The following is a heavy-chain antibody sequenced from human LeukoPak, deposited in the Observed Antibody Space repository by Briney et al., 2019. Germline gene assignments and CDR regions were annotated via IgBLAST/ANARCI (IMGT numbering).Heavy chain of an antibody. Sequence: PSETLSLTCTVSGGSISSYYWSWIRQPPGKGLEWIGYIYYSGITTYNPSLKSRVTISVDTSKNQFSLKLSSVTAADTAMYYCARGVTTVTSFDYWGQGTLVTVSS. J-gene: IGHJ4*02. CDR1: GGSISSYY. V-gene: IGHV4-59*01. D-gene: IGHD4-17*01. CDR2: IYYSGIT. CDR3: ARGVTTVTSFDY.